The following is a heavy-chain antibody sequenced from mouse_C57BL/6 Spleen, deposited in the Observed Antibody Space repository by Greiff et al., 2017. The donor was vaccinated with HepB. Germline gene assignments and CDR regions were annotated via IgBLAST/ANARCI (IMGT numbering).Heavy chain of an antibody. CDR2: INPGSGGT. CDR3: ARRYYGSSLAWFAY. J-gene: IGHJ3*01. V-gene: IGHV1-54*01. Sequence: QVQLKESGAELVRPGTSVKVSCKASGYAFTNYLIEWVKQRPGQGLEWIGVINPGSGGTNYNEKFKGKATLTADKSSSTAYMQLSSLTSEDSAVYFCARRYYGSSLAWFAYWGQGTLVTVSA. CDR1: GYAFTNYL. D-gene: IGHD1-1*01.